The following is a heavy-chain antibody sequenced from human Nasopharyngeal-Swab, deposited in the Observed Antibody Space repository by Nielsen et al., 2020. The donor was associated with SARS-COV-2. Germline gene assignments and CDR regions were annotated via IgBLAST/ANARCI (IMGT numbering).Heavy chain of an antibody. CDR3: TRLTYYYDSSSGG. CDR2: INADGSST. D-gene: IGHD3-22*01. CDR1: GFTFGNYW. V-gene: IGHV3-74*01. Sequence: GESLKISCVASGFTFGNYWMHWVRQVPGKGLVRVSHINADGSSTTYADSVKGRFTISRDNAKNTLFLQMDNLRAEDTAVYYCTRLTYYYDSSSGGWGQGTLVTVSS. J-gene: IGHJ4*02.